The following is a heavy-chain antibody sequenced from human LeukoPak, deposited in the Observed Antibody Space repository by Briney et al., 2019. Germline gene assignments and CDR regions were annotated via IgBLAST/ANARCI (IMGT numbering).Heavy chain of an antibody. CDR1: GFTFDDYA. CDR2: ISWNSGSI. D-gene: IGHD5-24*01. CDR3: AKDITPGDGHNPYFDY. Sequence: PGGSLRLSCAASGFTFDDYAMHWVRQAPGKGLEWVSGISWNSGSIGYADSVKGRFTISRDNAKNSLYLQMNSLRAEDTALYYCAKDITPGDGHNPYFDYWGQGTLVTVSS. J-gene: IGHJ4*02. V-gene: IGHV3-9*01.